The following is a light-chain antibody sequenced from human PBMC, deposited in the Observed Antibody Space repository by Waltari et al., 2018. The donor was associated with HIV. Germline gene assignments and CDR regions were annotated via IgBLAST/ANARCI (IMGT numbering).Light chain of an antibody. CDR1: SSNIGSNT. Sequence: QSVLTQPPSASGTPGQRVTLSCSGRSSNIGSNTVNSYQQLPGTAPKLLIYSNNQRPSGVPDRFSGSKSGTSASLAIRGLQAEDEADYYCAAWDDSLNGVVFGGGTKLTVL. J-gene: IGLJ2*01. CDR3: AAWDDSLNGVV. V-gene: IGLV1-44*01. CDR2: SNN.